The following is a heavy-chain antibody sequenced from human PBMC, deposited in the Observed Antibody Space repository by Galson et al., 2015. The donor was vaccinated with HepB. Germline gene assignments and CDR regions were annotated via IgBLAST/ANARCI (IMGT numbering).Heavy chain of an antibody. CDR3: ARSGYYYGSGRLRGAFDI. Sequence: SLRLSCAASGFTFSSYAMHWVRQAPGKGLEWVAVISYDGSNKYYADSVKGRFTISRDNSKNTLYLQMNSLRAEDTAVYYCARSGYYYGSGRLRGAFDIWGQGTMVTVSS. CDR1: GFTFSSYA. J-gene: IGHJ3*02. V-gene: IGHV3-30-3*01. CDR2: ISYDGSNK. D-gene: IGHD3-10*01.